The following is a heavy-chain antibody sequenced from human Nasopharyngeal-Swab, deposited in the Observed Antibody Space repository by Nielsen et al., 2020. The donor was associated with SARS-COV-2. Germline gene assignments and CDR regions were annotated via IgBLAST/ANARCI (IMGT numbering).Heavy chain of an antibody. CDR3: AKDGGGWYTSGWYYFDY. CDR1: GFALSSYA. V-gene: IGHV3-23*01. J-gene: IGHJ4*02. Sequence: GESLKISCAASGFALSSYAMSWVRQTPGKGLEWVSSFSGSSGKTYYADYVKGRFTISRDTSKNTLYLQMNSLRADDTAVYYCAKDGGGWYTSGWYYFDYWGQGTLVTVSS. CDR2: FSGSSGKT. D-gene: IGHD6-19*01.